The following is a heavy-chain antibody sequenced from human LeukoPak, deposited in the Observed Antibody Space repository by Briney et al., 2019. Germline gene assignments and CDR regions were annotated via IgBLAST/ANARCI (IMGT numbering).Heavy chain of an antibody. J-gene: IGHJ4*02. CDR2: MNQDGSEK. CDR1: GFTFSRYW. D-gene: IGHD3-3*01. V-gene: IGHV3-7*03. CDR3: AKGPLRFLETLFDY. Sequence: GGSLRLSCVASGFTFSRYWMSWVRQAPGKGLEWVANMNQDGSEKHYVDSVKGRFTISRDNAKSSLYLQMNSLRAEDMALYYCAKGPLRFLETLFDYWGQGTLVTVSS.